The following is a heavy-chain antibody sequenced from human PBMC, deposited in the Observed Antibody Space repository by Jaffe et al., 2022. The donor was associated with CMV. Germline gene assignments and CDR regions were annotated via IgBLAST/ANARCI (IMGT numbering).Heavy chain of an antibody. D-gene: IGHD3-22*01. CDR2: ISWNSGRI. CDR3: TKGEGAYYYDSSGYHFEY. J-gene: IGHJ4*02. V-gene: IGHV3-9*01. CDR1: GFAFDNDA. Sequence: EVQLVESGGGLVQPGRSLRLSCAASGFAFDNDAMHWVRQAPGKGLEWVSGISWNSGRIGYADSVKGRFTISRDNAKNSLYLQMSSLRAEDTAFYYCTKGEGAYYYDSSGYHFEYWGRGTLVIVSS.